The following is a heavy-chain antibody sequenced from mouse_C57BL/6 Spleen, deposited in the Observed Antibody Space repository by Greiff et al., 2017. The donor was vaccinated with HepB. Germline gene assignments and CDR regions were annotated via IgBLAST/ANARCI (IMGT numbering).Heavy chain of an antibody. CDR1: GFTFSDYY. J-gene: IGHJ1*03. V-gene: IGHV5-16*01. CDR2: INYDGSST. D-gene: IGHD1-1*01. CDR3: AIVPYYYGSSYGYFDV. Sequence: EVKLMVSEGGLVQPGSSMKLSCTASGFTFSDYYMAWVRQVPEKGLEWVANINYDGSSTYYLDSLKSRFIISRDNAKIILYLQMSSLKSEDTATYYCAIVPYYYGSSYGYFDVWGTGTTVTGSS.